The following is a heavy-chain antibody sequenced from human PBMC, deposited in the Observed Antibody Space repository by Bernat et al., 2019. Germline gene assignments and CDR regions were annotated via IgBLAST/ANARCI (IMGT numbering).Heavy chain of an antibody. CDR1: GFTFSSYA. J-gene: IGHJ3*02. V-gene: IGHV3-23*01. D-gene: IGHD3-22*01. CDR3: ARDRDSSGYYWVGAFDI. Sequence: EVQPLESGGGLVQPGGSLRLSCAASGFTFSSYAMSWVRQAPGKGLEWVSAISGSGGSKYYADSVKGRFTISRDNSKNTLYLQMNSLRAEDTAVYYCARDRDSSGYYWVGAFDIWGQGTMVTVSS. CDR2: ISGSGGSK.